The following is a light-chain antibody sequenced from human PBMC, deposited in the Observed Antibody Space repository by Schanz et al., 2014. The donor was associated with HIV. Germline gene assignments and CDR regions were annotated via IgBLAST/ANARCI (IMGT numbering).Light chain of an antibody. J-gene: IGKJ1*01. CDR1: QTVSSSY. CDR3: QQCSSWPGT. CDR2: GAS. V-gene: IGKV3-20*01. Sequence: EIILTQSPGTLSLSPGERATLSCRASQTVSSSYLAWYQQKPGQAPRLLIYGASNRATGIPDRFSGSGSGTDFTLTISRLEPEDFAVYYCQQCSSWPGTFGQGTKVEIK.